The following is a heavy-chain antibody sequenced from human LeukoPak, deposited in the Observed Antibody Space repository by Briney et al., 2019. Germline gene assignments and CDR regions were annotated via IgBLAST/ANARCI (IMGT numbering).Heavy chain of an antibody. D-gene: IGHD6-6*01. CDR2: INPNSGGT. Sequence: GASVKVSCKASGYTFTGYYMHWVRQAPGQGLEWMGWINPNSGGTNYAQKFQGRVTMTRDTSISTAYVELSRLRSDDTAVYYCARIEYSSSSEAGDCWGQGTLVTVSS. V-gene: IGHV1-2*02. J-gene: IGHJ4*02. CDR1: GYTFTGYY. CDR3: ARIEYSSSSEAGDC.